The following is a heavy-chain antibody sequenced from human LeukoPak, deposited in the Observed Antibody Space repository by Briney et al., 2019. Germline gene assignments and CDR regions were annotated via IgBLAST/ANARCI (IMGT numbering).Heavy chain of an antibody. V-gene: IGHV3-48*01. Sequence: GGSLRLSCAASGFTFSSYSMNWVRQAPGKGLEWVSYISSSSSTIYYADSVKGRFTISRDHAKNSLYLQMNSLRAEDTAVYYCASTPSSLLWFGELLEDYWGQGTLVTVSS. D-gene: IGHD3-10*01. CDR1: GFTFSSYS. CDR2: ISSSSSTI. J-gene: IGHJ4*02. CDR3: ASTPSSLLWFGELLEDY.